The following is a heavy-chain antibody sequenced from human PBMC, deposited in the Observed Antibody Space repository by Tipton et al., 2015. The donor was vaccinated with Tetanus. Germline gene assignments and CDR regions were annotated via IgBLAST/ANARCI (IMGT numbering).Heavy chain of an antibody. CDR3: ARRLGPYTGDQIWHFDL. Sequence: QSGAEVKKPGESLKISCQGSGYNFNIYWIAWVRQMPGKGLEWMGIIYPGDSDTRYSPSFQGQVTISADKSISTAYLQWSSLQASDTAMYYCARRLGPYTGDQIWHFDLWGRGTLVTVSS. CDR1: GYNFNIYW. V-gene: IGHV5-51*01. CDR2: IYPGDSDT. J-gene: IGHJ2*01. D-gene: IGHD7-27*01.